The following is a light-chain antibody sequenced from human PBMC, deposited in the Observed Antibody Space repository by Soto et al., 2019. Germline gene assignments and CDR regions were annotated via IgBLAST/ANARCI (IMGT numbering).Light chain of an antibody. CDR1: SSNIGAGFD. CDR3: QSYDTALSRSV. V-gene: IGLV1-40*01. CDR2: SNF. J-gene: IGLJ2*01. Sequence: QSVLTQPPSVSGAPGQRVTISCTGSSSNIGAGFDVRWYQQLPGTAPKLLIYSNFDRPSGVPDRFSGSKSGTSASLAITGLQAEDEADYYCQSYDTALSRSVFGGGTKVTVL.